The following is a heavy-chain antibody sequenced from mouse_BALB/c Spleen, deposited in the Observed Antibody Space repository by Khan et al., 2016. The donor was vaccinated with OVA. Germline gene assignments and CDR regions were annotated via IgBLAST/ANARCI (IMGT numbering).Heavy chain of an antibody. J-gene: IGHJ2*01. V-gene: IGHV3-2*02. CDR3: ARTARIKY. Sequence: EVQLQESGPGLVKPSQSLSLTCTVTGYSITSGYGWNWIRQFPGNKLEWMGYISYSGSTIYNPSLKSRISITRDTSKNQFFLQFNSMTNEETATYYCARTARIKYWGQGTTLTVSS. CDR2: ISYSGST. CDR1: GYSITSGYG. D-gene: IGHD1-2*01.